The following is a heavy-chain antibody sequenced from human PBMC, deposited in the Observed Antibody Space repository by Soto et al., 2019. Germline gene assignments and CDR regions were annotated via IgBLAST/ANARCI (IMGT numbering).Heavy chain of an antibody. J-gene: IGHJ4*02. D-gene: IGHD4-17*01. CDR3: ATPLTVNTVTPGY. CDR2: INPNSGGT. Sequence: ASVKVSCKASGYTFTGYYMHWVRQAPGQGLEWMGWINPNSGGTNYAQKVQGRVTMTRDTSISKAYMELSRLRSDDTAVYYCATPLTVNTVTPGYWDQETLVTISS. CDR1: GYTFTGYY. V-gene: IGHV1-2*02.